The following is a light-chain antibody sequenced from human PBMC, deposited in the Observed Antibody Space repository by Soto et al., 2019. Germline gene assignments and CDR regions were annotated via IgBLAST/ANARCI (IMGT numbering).Light chain of an antibody. J-gene: IGLJ2*01. CDR3: AAWHDSLNGPV. CDR1: SSNIGSHT. CDR2: SNN. Sequence: QSVLTQPPTASGTPGQRVTISCSGGSSNIGSHTVNWYQHLPGTAPKLLIYSNNQRPSGVPDRFSGSVSGTSASLAISGLQSEDEADCYCAAWHDSLNGPVFGGGTKVTVL. V-gene: IGLV1-44*01.